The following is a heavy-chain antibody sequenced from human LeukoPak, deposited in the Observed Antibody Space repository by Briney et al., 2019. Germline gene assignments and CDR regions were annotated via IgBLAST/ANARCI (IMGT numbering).Heavy chain of an antibody. CDR2: ISSSNDYL. D-gene: IGHD1-26*01. Sequence: GGSLRLSCAASGFAFSSYSMNWVRQAPGKGLEWVSFISSSNDYLYYADSLKGRFTISRDNAKNSLYLQMNSLRAEDTAVYYCARSVGATTFFDYWGQGILVTVSS. CDR1: GFAFSSYS. V-gene: IGHV3-21*01. J-gene: IGHJ4*02. CDR3: ARSVGATTFFDY.